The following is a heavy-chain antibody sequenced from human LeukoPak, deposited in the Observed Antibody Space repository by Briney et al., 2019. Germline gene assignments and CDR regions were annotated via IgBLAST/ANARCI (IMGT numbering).Heavy chain of an antibody. CDR3: AKGVLRYFDWLSDWFDP. D-gene: IGHD3-9*01. CDR1: GFTFSSYA. Sequence: PGGSLRLSCAASGFTFSSYAMSWVRQAPGKGLEWVSAISGSGGSTYYADSVKGRLTISRDNSKNTLYLQMNSLRAEDTAVYYCAKGVLRYFDWLSDWFDPWGQGTLVTVSS. J-gene: IGHJ5*02. V-gene: IGHV3-23*01. CDR2: ISGSGGST.